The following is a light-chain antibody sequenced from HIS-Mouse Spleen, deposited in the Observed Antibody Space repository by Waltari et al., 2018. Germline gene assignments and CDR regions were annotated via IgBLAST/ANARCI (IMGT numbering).Light chain of an antibody. CDR2: EDS. CDR1: ALPKKY. Sequence: SYELTQPPSVSVSPGQTARITCPGDALPKKYAYWYQPKSGQAPVLVIDEDSKRPSGIPERFSGSSSGTMATLTISGAQVEDEADYYCYSTDSSGNHRVFGGGTKLTVL. J-gene: IGLJ2*01. CDR3: YSTDSSGNHRV. V-gene: IGLV3-10*01.